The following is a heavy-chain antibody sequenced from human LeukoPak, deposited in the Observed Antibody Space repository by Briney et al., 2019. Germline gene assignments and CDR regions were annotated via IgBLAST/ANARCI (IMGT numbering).Heavy chain of an antibody. Sequence: SETLSLTCTVSGGSISTYYWSWLRQPPGKGLEWIGYIYYSGSTNYNPSLKSRVTISVDTSKNQFSLKLSSVTAADTAVYYCARERYGDSTHWGQGTLVTVSS. D-gene: IGHD4-17*01. CDR2: IYYSGST. CDR1: GGSISTYY. CDR3: ARERYGDSTH. J-gene: IGHJ4*02. V-gene: IGHV4-59*01.